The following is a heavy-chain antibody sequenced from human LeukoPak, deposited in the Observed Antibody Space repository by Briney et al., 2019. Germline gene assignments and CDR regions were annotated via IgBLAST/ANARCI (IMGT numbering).Heavy chain of an antibody. CDR1: GFTFSSYA. CDR3: AKAPYYDFWSGYYGGGFDY. J-gene: IGHJ4*02. CDR2: ISGSGGST. Sequence: PGGSLRLSCAASGFTFSSYAMSWVRQAPGKGLEWVSAISGSGGSTYYADSVKGRFTISRDNSKNTLYLQMNSLRAEDTAVYYCAKAPYYDFWSGYYGGGFDYWGQGTLVTVSS. V-gene: IGHV3-23*01. D-gene: IGHD3-3*01.